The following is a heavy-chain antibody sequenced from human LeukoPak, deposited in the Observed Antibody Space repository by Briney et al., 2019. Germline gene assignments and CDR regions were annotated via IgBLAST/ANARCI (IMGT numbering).Heavy chain of an antibody. CDR3: AKDEATSGGGLAS. J-gene: IGHJ4*02. Sequence: GGSLRLSCAASGFTVSGTHMSWVRQAPGKGLEWVSAMYTGGTTYYADSVAGRFTVSRDNSKNTLYLHMNSLRVEDTAVYYCAKDEATSGGGLASWGQGTLVSVSS. D-gene: IGHD3-16*01. V-gene: IGHV3-53*01. CDR1: GFTVSGTH. CDR2: MYTGGTT.